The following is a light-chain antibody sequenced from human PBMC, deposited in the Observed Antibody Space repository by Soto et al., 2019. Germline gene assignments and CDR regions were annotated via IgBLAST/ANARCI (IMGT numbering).Light chain of an antibody. Sequence: EIVLTQSPGTLSLSPGERATLSCRASQSVSSSYLAWYQQKPGQAPRLLIYGASSRATGIPDRFSGSGSGKDFTLTISKLETGDFAVYYCQQYGSSPFTFGPGTKVDIK. J-gene: IGKJ3*01. V-gene: IGKV3-20*01. CDR1: QSVSSSY. CDR2: GAS. CDR3: QQYGSSPFT.